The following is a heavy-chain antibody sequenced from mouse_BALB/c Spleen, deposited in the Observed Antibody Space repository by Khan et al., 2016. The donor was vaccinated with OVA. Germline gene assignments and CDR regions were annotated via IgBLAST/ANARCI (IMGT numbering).Heavy chain of an antibody. D-gene: IGHD2-3*01. CDR3: SRLSYDGYYWYFDI. J-gene: IGHJ1*01. V-gene: IGHV5-12*02. Sequence: EVELVESGGGLVQPGGSLKLSCTTSGFTFSDYYMYWVRQTPEKRLDWVAYISNGGGSTYYPDTVKGRFTISRDNAKNTLYLQMSRLKSEDTAMYYCSRLSYDGYYWYFDIWGAGTTVTVSS. CDR2: ISNGGGST. CDR1: GFTFSDYY.